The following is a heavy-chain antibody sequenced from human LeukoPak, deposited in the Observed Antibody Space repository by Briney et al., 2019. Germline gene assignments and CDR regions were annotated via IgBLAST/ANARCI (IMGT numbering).Heavy chain of an antibody. J-gene: IGHJ4*02. Sequence: PSETLSLTCTVSGDSISSRTYYWGWIRQPPGKGLEWIGSIHYTGRTYYNPSLKSRVTISVDTSRSQLSLRLSSVTAADTAVYYCARGSLYSSSPRFDCWGQGTLVTVSS. V-gene: IGHV4-39*01. CDR1: GDSISSRTYY. CDR2: IHYTGRT. CDR3: ARGSLYSSSPRFDC. D-gene: IGHD6-6*01.